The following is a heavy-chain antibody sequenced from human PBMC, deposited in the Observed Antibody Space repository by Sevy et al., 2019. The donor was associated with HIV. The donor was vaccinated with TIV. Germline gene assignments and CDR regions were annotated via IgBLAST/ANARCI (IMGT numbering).Heavy chain of an antibody. J-gene: IGHJ4*02. V-gene: IGHV4-4*07. D-gene: IGHD3-16*02. Sequence: SETLSLTCTVSGGSISNYRWSWIRQPAGKGLEWIGSTYTSGSPSYNPSLKSRVAMSVDTSKNQFSLKPSSVTAADTAVYYCARGGVSTTTPFGYWGQGTLVTVSS. CDR2: TYTSGSP. CDR3: ARGGVSTTTPFGY. CDR1: GGSISNYR.